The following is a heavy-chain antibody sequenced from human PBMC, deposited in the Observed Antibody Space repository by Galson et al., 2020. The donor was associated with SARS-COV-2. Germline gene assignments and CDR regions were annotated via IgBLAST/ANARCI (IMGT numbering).Heavy chain of an antibody. J-gene: IGHJ3*02. CDR2: VNVYNGNT. D-gene: IGHD3-10*01. CDR3: ARKPGHAFDI. CDR1: GYTFTNFH. V-gene: IGHV1-18*01. Sequence: DSVQVSCTASGYTFTNFHFSWVRQAPGQGLEWMGWVNVYNGNTKYAQKVQGRVTMTTDTFTSTAYMELRSLTSDDTAVYYCARKPGHAFDIWGQGTMVTVSS.